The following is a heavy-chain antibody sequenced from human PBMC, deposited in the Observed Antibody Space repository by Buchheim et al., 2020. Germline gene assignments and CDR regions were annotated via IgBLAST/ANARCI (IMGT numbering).Heavy chain of an antibody. J-gene: IGHJ4*02. CDR1: GFTFSNAW. Sequence: EVQLVESGGGLVKPGGSLRLSCAASGFTFSNAWMSWVRQAPGKGLEWVGRIKSKTDGGTTDYAAPVKGRFTISRAESKNTMYLQMNSLKTEDTAVYYCTPGGGGIVVVPAAIPLDYWGQGTL. D-gene: IGHD2-2*02. V-gene: IGHV3-15*01. CDR3: TPGGGGIVVVPAAIPLDY. CDR2: IKSKTDGGTT.